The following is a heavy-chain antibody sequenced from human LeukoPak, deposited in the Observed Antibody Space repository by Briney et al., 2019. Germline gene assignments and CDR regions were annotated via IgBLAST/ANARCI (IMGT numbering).Heavy chain of an antibody. CDR2: IYYSGST. D-gene: IGHD2-2*01. CDR1: GGSISSSNYY. J-gene: IGHJ5*02. Sequence: SETLSLTCTVSGGSISSSNYYWGWIRQPPGKGLEWIGSIYYSGSTYYNPSLKSRVTISVGTSKNQFSLKLSSVTAADTAVYYCARHSSSTSCYFLPWGQGTLVTVSS. V-gene: IGHV4-39*01. CDR3: ARHSSSTSCYFLP.